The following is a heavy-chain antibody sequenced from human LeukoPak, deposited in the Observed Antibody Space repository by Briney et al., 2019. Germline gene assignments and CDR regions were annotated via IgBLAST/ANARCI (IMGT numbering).Heavy chain of an antibody. CDR2: IYTSGST. CDR1: GGSISSGSYY. V-gene: IGHV4-61*02. D-gene: IGHD3-22*01. J-gene: IGHJ4*02. Sequence: SETLSLTCTVSGGSISSGSYYWSWIRQPAGKGLEWIGRIYTSGSTNYNPSLKSRVTISVDTSKNQFSLKLSSVTAADTAVYYCARDWLYDSSGYFWYWGQGTLVTVSS. CDR3: ARDWLYDSSGYFWY.